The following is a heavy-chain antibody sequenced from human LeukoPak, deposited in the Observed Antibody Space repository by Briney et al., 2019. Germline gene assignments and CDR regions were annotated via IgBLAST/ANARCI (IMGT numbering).Heavy chain of an antibody. CDR1: GYTFTGYY. V-gene: IGHV1-2*02. CDR2: INPNSGGT. J-gene: IGHJ3*01. D-gene: IGHD4-11*01. Sequence: GASVKVSCKASGYTFTGYYVHWVRQAPGQGLEWMGWINPNSGGTNYAQKFQGRVTMTRDTSISTAYMELSRLRSDDTAVYYCAREVSNYGPPLFYDWGQGTMVTVSS. CDR3: AREVSNYGPPLFYD.